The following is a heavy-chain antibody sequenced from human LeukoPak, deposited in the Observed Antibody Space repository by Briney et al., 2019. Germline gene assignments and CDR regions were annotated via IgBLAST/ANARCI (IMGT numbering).Heavy chain of an antibody. V-gene: IGHV1-3*01. D-gene: IGHD3-22*01. CDR3: ARSFTGGYDRRYFDL. J-gene: IGHJ2*01. CDR2: INVGNANT. Sequence: ASVKVSCKASRGTFSSYAISWVRQAPGQGLEWMGWINVGNANTKYSQKFQGRVTITRDTSASTAYMELSSLRSEDTAVYYCARSFTGGYDRRYFDLWGRGTLVTVSS. CDR1: RGTFSSYA.